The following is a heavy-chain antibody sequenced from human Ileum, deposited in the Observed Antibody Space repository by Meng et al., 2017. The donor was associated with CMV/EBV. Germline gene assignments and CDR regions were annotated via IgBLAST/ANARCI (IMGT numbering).Heavy chain of an antibody. CDR3: AREGYIVAVFYI. CDR1: GFTFSSCS. D-gene: IGHD5-24*01. V-gene: IGHV3-21*01. CDR2: ITSGSNDI. J-gene: IGHJ3*02. Sequence: GESLKISCAASGFTFSSCSMHWVRQAPGKGLEWVSSITSGSNDIDYADSVKGRLTISRDNAKNSLYLQMNSLRAEDTAVYYCAREGYIVAVFYIWGQGTMVTVSS.